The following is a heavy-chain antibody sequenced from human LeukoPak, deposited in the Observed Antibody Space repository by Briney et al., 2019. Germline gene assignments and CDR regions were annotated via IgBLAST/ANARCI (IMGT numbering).Heavy chain of an antibody. CDR1: GYRFTSYW. Sequence: GESLKISCKGSGYRFTSYWIGWVRQMPGKGLEGMGIFYPGDSDTRYSPSFQGQVTISADKSISTAYLQWSSLKASDTAMYYCARHYYGSGSYYSYYYYMDVWGKGTTVTVSS. CDR3: ARHYYGSGSYYSYYYYMDV. CDR2: FYPGDSDT. D-gene: IGHD3-10*01. V-gene: IGHV5-51*01. J-gene: IGHJ6*03.